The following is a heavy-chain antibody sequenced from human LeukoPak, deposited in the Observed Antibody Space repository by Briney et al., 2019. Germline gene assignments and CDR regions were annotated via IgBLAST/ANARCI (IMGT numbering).Heavy chain of an antibody. CDR2: LYSGGST. D-gene: IGHD5-24*01. CDR3: ASRDKGYYYGMDV. J-gene: IGHJ6*02. CDR1: GFTVSGNY. V-gene: IGHV3-66*01. Sequence: PGGSLRLSCAASGFTVSGNYMSWVRQPPGKGLEWVSLLYSGGSTYYADSVKGRSSISRDNSKNTLYLQMNSLRAEDTAVYYCASRDKGYYYGMDVWGQGTTVTVSS.